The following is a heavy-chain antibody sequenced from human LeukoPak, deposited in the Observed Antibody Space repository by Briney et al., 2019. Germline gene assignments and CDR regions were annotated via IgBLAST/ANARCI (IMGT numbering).Heavy chain of an antibody. CDR1: GGSISGYY. CDR2: IYYSGST. J-gene: IGHJ5*02. CDR3: ARSWPIAAAGTHGGWFDP. V-gene: IGHV4-59*01. Sequence: PSETLSLTCTVSGGSISGYYWSWIRQPPGKGLEWVGYIYYSGSTNYNPSLKSRVTISVDTSKNQFSLKLSSVTAADTAVYYCARSWPIAAAGTHGGWFDPWGQGTLVTVSS. D-gene: IGHD6-13*01.